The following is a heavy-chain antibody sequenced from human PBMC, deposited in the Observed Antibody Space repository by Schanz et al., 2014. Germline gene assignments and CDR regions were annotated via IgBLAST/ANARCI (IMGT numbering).Heavy chain of an antibody. CDR3: ARGIPYCSSTSCSGLDAYDV. J-gene: IGHJ3*01. CDR2: FHHEDGDT. V-gene: IGHV1-24*01. D-gene: IGHD2-2*01. Sequence: QVQLVQSGAEVKKPGASVKVSCKVSGYSLNELSMHWVRQAPGRGLEWMGGFHHEDGDTVYAQNFQGRVTMTTDTSTSTAYMELRNVRYDDTAMYYCARGIPYCSSTSCSGLDAYDVWGQGTLVTVSS. CDR1: GYSLNELS.